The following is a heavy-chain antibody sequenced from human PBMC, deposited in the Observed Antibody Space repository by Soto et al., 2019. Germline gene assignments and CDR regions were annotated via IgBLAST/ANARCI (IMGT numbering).Heavy chain of an antibody. CDR1: GYTFTSYG. CDR2: ISAYNGNT. J-gene: IGHJ4*02. CDR3: ARERIRYGSRTFDY. Sequence: GPVKVSCKASGYTFTSYGISWVRQAPGQGLEWMGWISAYNGNTNYAQKLQGRVTMTTDTSTSTAYMELRSLRSDDTAVYYCARERIRYGSRTFDYWGQGTLVTVSS. V-gene: IGHV1-18*01. D-gene: IGHD3-10*01.